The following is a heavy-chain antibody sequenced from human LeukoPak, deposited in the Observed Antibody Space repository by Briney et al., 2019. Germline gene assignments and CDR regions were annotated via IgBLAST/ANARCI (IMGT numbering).Heavy chain of an antibody. V-gene: IGHV3-74*01. Sequence: PGGSLRLSCTASGFTFGDYSMTWVRQAPGKGLVWVSRINSDGSSTSYADSVKGRFTIFRDNAKNTLYLQMNGLRAEDTAVYYCARVVVINGTDYWGQGTLVTVSS. J-gene: IGHJ4*02. CDR1: GFTFGDYS. CDR2: INSDGSST. D-gene: IGHD3-22*01. CDR3: ARVVVINGTDY.